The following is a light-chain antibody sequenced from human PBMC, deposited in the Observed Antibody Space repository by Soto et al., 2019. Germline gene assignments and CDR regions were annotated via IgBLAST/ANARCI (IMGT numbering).Light chain of an antibody. Sequence: QAVLTQSPSASASLGASVKLTCTLSSGHSSYAIAWHQQQPEKGPRYLMKLNSDGSHGKGDGIPDRFSGSSSGAERYLTISSLQSEDEADYYCQTWGTGTWVFGGGTKLTVL. J-gene: IGLJ3*02. V-gene: IGLV4-69*01. CDR3: QTWGTGTWV. CDR1: SGHSSYA. CDR2: LNSDGSH.